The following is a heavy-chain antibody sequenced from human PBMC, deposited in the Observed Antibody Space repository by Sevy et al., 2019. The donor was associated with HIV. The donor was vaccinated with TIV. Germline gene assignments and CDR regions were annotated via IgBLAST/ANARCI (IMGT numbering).Heavy chain of an antibody. CDR1: GFTFSSYW. D-gene: IGHD6-19*01. Sequence: GGSLRLSCAASGFTFSSYWMHWVRQAPGKGLVLVSRINSDGSSTSYADSVKGRFTISRDNAKNTLYLQMNSLRAEDTAVYYCARFGQWLVRGGYYYYGMDVWGQGTTVTVSS. V-gene: IGHV3-74*01. CDR2: INSDGSST. CDR3: ARFGQWLVRGGYYYYGMDV. J-gene: IGHJ6*02.